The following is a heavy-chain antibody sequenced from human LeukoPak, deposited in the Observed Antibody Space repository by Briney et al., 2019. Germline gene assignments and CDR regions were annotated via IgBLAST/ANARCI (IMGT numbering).Heavy chain of an antibody. CDR3: ATDSGVATSLEY. CDR2: LFPSGRI. D-gene: IGHD5-24*01. V-gene: IGHV4-4*07. CDR1: GDSISSYY. Sequence: SETLSLTCTVSGDSISSYYWSWMRQPAGKGLEWIGRLFPSGRIDYNPSPRSRLTISVDRSRNQFSLKLSSVSAADTAIYYCATDSGVATSLEYWGQGTLVTVSS. J-gene: IGHJ4*02.